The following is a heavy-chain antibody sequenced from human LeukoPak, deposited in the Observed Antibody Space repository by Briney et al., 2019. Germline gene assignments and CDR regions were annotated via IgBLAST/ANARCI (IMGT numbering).Heavy chain of an antibody. J-gene: IGHJ5*02. CDR2: INSDGTNT. V-gene: IGHV3-74*01. CDR3: VRDRTLGVRDGFILA. CDR1: GFTFSGYW. D-gene: IGHD5-24*01. Sequence: GGSLRLSCAASGFTFSGYWMHWVRQAPGKGLVWVSRINSDGTNTRSADSVKGRFTISRDNAKNTLYLQMNSLRAEDTAVYYCVRDRTLGVRDGFILAWGQGTLVTVSS.